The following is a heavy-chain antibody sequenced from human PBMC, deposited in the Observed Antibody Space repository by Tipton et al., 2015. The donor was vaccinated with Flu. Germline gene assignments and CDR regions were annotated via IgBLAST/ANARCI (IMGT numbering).Heavy chain of an antibody. V-gene: IGHV3-7*01. CDR2: INQDGSKK. J-gene: IGHJ3*01. CDR3: ARDPYYDAFDF. Sequence: SLRLSCAASGFSFSSYWMSWVRQAPGKGLEWVANINQDGSKKSYVDSVKGRFTISRDNGKNSVYLQMNSLRGDDTAVYYCARDPYYDAFDFWGQGTVVTVSS. D-gene: IGHD3-10*01. CDR1: GFSFSSYW.